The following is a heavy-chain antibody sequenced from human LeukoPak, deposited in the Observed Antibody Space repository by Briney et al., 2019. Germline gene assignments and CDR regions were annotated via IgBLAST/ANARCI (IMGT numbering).Heavy chain of an antibody. J-gene: IGHJ4*02. V-gene: IGHV3-23*01. CDR1: GFTFRSYA. Sequence: GGSLRLSCAASGFTFRSYAMSWVRQAPGKGLEWVSGIGDSGSRTYYADSVKGRFTISRDNSKNMLYLQLSSLRAEDTAMYYCAKTSGYSNTWYEVWGQGTLVTVSS. CDR3: AKTSGYSNTWYEV. CDR2: IGDSGSRT. D-gene: IGHD6-13*01.